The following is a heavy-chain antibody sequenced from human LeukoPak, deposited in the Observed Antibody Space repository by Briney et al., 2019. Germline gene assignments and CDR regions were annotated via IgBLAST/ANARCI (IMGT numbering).Heavy chain of an antibody. V-gene: IGHV3-53*01. D-gene: IGHD2/OR15-2a*01. CDR2: IYSGGST. J-gene: IGHJ4*02. Sequence: QPGGSLRLSCAASGFTVISNYMSWVRQAPGKGLEWVSLIYSGGSTYYADSVRGRFTISRDNSKNTLCLQMNSLRAEDTAVYYCAKDVCNGTGCHFFDYWGLGTVVTVSS. CDR3: AKDVCNGTGCHFFDY. CDR1: GFTVISNY.